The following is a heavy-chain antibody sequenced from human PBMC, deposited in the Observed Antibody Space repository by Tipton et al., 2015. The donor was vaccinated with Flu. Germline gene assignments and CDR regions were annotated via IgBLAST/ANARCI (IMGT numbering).Heavy chain of an antibody. V-gene: IGHV4-59*01. CDR3: ARMRARDCTLGACFLWWFDF. CDR2: IHNSGST. D-gene: IGHD2-8*01. Sequence: TLSLTCTVSGVSISSYYWSWIRQPPGKGLEYIGQIHNSGSTNYNPSLKSRVTISLDTSKNQFSLKLTSVTATDTAVYYCARMRARDCTLGACFLWWFDFWGRGTLVTVSP. J-gene: IGHJ2*01. CDR1: GVSISSYY.